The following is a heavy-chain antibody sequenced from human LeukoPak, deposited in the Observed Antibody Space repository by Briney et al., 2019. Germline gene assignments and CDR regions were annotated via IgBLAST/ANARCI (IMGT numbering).Heavy chain of an antibody. V-gene: IGHV3-9*01. CDR1: GFTFDDYA. D-gene: IGHD6-19*01. Sequence: GRSLRLSCAASGFTFDDYAMHWVRRAPGKGLEWVSGISWNSGSIGYADSVKGRFTISRDNAKNSLYLQMNSLRAEDTALYYCAKDMVAVAGGGYFDYWGQGTLVTVSS. J-gene: IGHJ4*02. CDR2: ISWNSGSI. CDR3: AKDMVAVAGGGYFDY.